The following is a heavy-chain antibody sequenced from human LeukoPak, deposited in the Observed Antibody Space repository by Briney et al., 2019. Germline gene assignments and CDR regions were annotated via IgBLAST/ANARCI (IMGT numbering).Heavy chain of an antibody. V-gene: IGHV3-7*01. Sequence: QPGGSLRLSCAASGFTFSSYWMSWVRQAPGKGLEWVANIKQDGSEKYYVDSVKGRFTISRDNAKNSLYLQMDSLRAEDTAVYYCARSPTTYYYDSSGYYGEDYWGQGTLVTVSS. J-gene: IGHJ4*02. CDR1: GFTFSSYW. CDR2: IKQDGSEK. D-gene: IGHD3-22*01. CDR3: ARSPTTYYYDSSGYYGEDY.